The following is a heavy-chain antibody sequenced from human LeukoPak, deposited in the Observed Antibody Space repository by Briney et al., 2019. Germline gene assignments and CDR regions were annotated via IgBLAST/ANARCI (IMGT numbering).Heavy chain of an antibody. CDR3: ARGSGYCSGGSCN. CDR2: IYYSGST. V-gene: IGHV4-59*01. J-gene: IGHJ4*02. D-gene: IGHD2-15*01. CDR1: GGSISGYY. Sequence: SETLSLTCTVSGGSISGYYWSWIRQPPGKGLEWIGYIYYSGSTNYNPSLKSRVTISVDTSKNQFSLKLSSVTAADTAVYYCARGSGYCSGGSCNWGQGTLVTVSS.